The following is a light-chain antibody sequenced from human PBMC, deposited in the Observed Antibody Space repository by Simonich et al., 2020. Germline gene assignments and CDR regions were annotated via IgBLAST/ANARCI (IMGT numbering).Light chain of an antibody. CDR3: GADHGSGSNFVVV. Sequence: QPVLTQPPSASASLGASVTLTCTLSSGYSNYKVDWYQQSTGKGPRFVMRVGTGGIVGSKGDGIPERFSVLGSGLNRYLTIKNIQEEDESDYHCGADHGSGSNFVVVFGGGTKLTVL. CDR2: VGTGGIVG. J-gene: IGLJ2*01. V-gene: IGLV9-49*01. CDR1: SGYSNYK.